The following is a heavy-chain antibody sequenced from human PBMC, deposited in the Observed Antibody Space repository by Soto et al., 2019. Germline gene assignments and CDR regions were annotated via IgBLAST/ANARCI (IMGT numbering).Heavy chain of an antibody. CDR3: TTATYGDYKKYFQD. CDR1: GFSFSNAW. J-gene: IGHJ1*01. D-gene: IGHD4-17*01. CDR2: IRRKSDGGTT. V-gene: IGHV3-15*01. Sequence: EVHLVESGGGLVKPGGSLRLSCAASGFSFSNAWMSWVRQTPEKGLEWVGHIRRKSDGGTTDYAAPVEGRFTISRDDSKNTLYLQMNSLKTEDTAVYHCTTATYGDYKKYFQDWGQGTLVTVSS.